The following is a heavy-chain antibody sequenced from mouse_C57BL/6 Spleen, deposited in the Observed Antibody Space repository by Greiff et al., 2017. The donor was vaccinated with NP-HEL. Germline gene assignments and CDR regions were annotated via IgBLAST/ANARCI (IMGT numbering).Heavy chain of an antibody. CDR1: GFTFSSYA. J-gene: IGHJ4*01. V-gene: IGHV5-4*01. CDR2: ISDGGSYT. D-gene: IGHD2-3*01. CDR3: ARDIYDGYYSYAMDY. Sequence: DVMLVESGGGLVKPGGSLKLSCAASGFTFSSYAMSWVRQTPEKRLEWVATISDGGSYTYYPDNVKGRFTISRDNAKNNLYLQMSHLKSEDTAMYYCARDIYDGYYSYAMDYWGQGTSVTVSS.